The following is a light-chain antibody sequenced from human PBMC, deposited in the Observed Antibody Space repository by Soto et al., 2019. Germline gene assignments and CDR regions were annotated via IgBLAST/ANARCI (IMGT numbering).Light chain of an antibody. CDR3: SSNASSSTS. J-gene: IGLJ1*01. CDR2: EVS. V-gene: IGLV2-14*03. CDR1: SSDVGGYNY. Sequence: QSVLTQPASVSGSPGQSITISCTGTSSDVGGYNYVSWYQQHPGKAPKLMIYEVSNRPSGVSHRFSGSKSGNTASLTISGLQAEDEADYYCSSNASSSTSFGTGTKVTVL.